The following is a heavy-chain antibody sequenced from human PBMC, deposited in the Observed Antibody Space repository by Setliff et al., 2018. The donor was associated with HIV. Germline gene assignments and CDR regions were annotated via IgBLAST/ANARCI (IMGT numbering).Heavy chain of an antibody. CDR3: AHSGREVRGPYFDY. CDR1: GFSLSSNGVS. D-gene: IGHD3-10*01. CDR2: VYWNDNK. J-gene: IGHJ4*02. V-gene: IGHV2-5*01. Sequence: PTQTLTLTCTFSGFSLSSNGVSVGWIRQAPGKAPEWLALVYWNDNKQYSPSLKTRVTVTKDTSRNRVVLTMTDLDPVDTATYYCAHSGREVRGPYFDYWGQGVQVTVS.